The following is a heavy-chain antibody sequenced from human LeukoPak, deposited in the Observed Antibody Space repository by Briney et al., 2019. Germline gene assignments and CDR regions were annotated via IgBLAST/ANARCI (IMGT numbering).Heavy chain of an antibody. Sequence: GGSLRLSCAASGFTFSSYSMSWVRQAPGKGLEWVSAISGSGGSTYYADSVKGRFTISRDNSKNTLYLQMNSLRAEDTAVYYCAKAGAVVVVAAKYFDYWGQGTLVTVSS. CDR1: GFTFSSYS. D-gene: IGHD2-15*01. CDR3: AKAGAVVVVAAKYFDY. V-gene: IGHV3-23*01. CDR2: ISGSGGST. J-gene: IGHJ4*02.